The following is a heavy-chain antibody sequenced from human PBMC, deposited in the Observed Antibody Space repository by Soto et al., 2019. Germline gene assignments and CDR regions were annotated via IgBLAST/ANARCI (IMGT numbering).Heavy chain of an antibody. CDR1: GGSISSGDYY. Sequence: SETLSLTCTVSGGSISSGDYYWSWIRQPPGQGLEWIGHSYYSGSTYYNPSLKSRVTISVDTSKNQFSLKLSSLTAADTAVYYCASTGGGVSWYEFDYWGQGTLVTVSS. CDR3: ASTGGGVSWYEFDY. D-gene: IGHD6-13*01. CDR2: SYYSGST. V-gene: IGHV4-30-4*01. J-gene: IGHJ4*02.